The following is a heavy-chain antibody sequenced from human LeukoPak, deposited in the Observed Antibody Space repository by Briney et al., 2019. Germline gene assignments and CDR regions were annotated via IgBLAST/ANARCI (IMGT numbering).Heavy chain of an antibody. CDR1: GFTFSTYA. J-gene: IGHJ4*01. D-gene: IGHD3-9*01. CDR3: AKASPPDDWYFDY. CDR2: ISGDGTST. Sequence: GGSLRLSCAASGFTFSTYAMNWVRQAPEKGLEWVSTISGDGTSTYYADSVKGRFTISRDNSKNIVYLQIDGLRAEDTAVYYCAKASPPDDWYFDYWGHGTLVTVSS. V-gene: IGHV3-23*01.